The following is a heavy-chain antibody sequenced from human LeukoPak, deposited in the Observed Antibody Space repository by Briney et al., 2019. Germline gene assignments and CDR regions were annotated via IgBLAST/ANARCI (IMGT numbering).Heavy chain of an antibody. Sequence: PGGSLRLSCAASGFSFSSYAMSWVRQAPGKGLEWVSTISSSGGSTYYADSVKGRPTISRDNSKSTLYLQMNSLRAEDTAVYYCAKATFASSWNLYFDYWGQGTLVTVSS. CDR2: ISSSGGST. D-gene: IGHD6-13*01. V-gene: IGHV3-23*01. CDR1: GFSFSSYA. CDR3: AKATFASSWNLYFDY. J-gene: IGHJ4*02.